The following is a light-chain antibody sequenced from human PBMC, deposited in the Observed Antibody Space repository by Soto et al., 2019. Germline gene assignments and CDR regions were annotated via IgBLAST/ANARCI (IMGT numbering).Light chain of an antibody. CDR1: QSVTSSY. Sequence: EIVLTQSPGTLSLSPGERATLSCRASQSVTSSYLAWYQQKPGQAPRLLIYAASSRATGIPDRFSGSGSGTEFTLTISSLQSEDFAVYYCQQYNNWPPWTFGQGTKVDIK. J-gene: IGKJ1*01. V-gene: IGKV3-20*01. CDR2: AAS. CDR3: QQYNNWPPWT.